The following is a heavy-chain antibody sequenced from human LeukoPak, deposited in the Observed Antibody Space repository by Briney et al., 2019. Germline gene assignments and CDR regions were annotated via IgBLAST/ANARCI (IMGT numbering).Heavy chain of an antibody. Sequence: GGSLRLSCAASRFSFRNAWMSWVRQAPGKGLEWVGRIKSKTDGGTTDHAAPVKGRFSISRDDSKNTLYLQMNSLKTEDTAMYYCTTGSPYSGSLFDHWGQGTLVTVSS. CDR2: IKSKTDGGTT. D-gene: IGHD1-26*01. J-gene: IGHJ4*02. CDR1: RFSFRNAW. CDR3: TTGSPYSGSLFDH. V-gene: IGHV3-15*01.